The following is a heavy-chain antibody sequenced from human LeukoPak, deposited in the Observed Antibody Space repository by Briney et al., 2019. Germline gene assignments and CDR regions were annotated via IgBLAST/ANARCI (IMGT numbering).Heavy chain of an antibody. CDR2: INSGGSST. D-gene: IGHD2-21*02. Sequence: GGSLRLSCAASGFTFSTYSMNWVRQAPGKGLVWVSRINSGGSSTTYADSVKGRFTISRDNAKNTLYLQMNSLRAEDTAVYYCARSPNCGGDCSWGQGTLVTVSS. V-gene: IGHV3-74*03. CDR3: ARSPNCGGDCS. CDR1: GFTFSTYS. J-gene: IGHJ5*02.